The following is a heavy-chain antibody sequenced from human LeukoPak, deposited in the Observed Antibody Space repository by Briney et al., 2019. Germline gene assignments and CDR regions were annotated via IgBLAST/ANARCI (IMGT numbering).Heavy chain of an antibody. V-gene: IGHV3-53*01. D-gene: IGHD3-3*01. CDR2: IYSGGST. CDR1: GFTVSSNY. CDR3: ARDGPSYYDFWSGPLDY. J-gene: IGHJ4*02. Sequence: AGGSLRLSCAASGFTVSSNYMSWVRQAPGKGLEWVSVIYSGGSTYYADSVKGRFTISRDNSKNTLYLQMNSLRAEDTAVYYCARDGPSYYDFWSGPLDYWGQGTLVTVSS.